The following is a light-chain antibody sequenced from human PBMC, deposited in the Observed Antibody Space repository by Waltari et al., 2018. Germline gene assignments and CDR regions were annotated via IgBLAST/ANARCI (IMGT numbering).Light chain of an antibody. V-gene: IGLV2-11*01. CDR2: DVR. Sequence: QSALTQPRSVSGSPGQSVTISCTKTNSDIDPFNYVSWYQQHPGKAPKLVIYDVRVRPSGVPDRFSGYRSGNTASLIISGLQPEDEADYYCSSFPGGSLVFGGGTELTVL. J-gene: IGLJ2*01. CDR1: NSDIDPFNY. CDR3: SSFPGGSLV.